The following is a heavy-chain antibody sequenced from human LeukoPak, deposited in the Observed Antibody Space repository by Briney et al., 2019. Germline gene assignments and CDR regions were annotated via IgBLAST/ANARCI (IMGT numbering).Heavy chain of an antibody. CDR1: GFIFSDYY. Sequence: PGGSLRLSCAASGFIFSDYYMTWIRQAPGKGLEWVSYISGSPIYTNYADSVKGRFTISRDNAKKSLYLQMNSLRAEDTAVYYCARVVFGDSIPGYWGQGTLVTVSS. CDR3: ARVVFGDSIPGY. D-gene: IGHD3-10*02. CDR2: ISGSPIYT. J-gene: IGHJ4*02. V-gene: IGHV3-11*05.